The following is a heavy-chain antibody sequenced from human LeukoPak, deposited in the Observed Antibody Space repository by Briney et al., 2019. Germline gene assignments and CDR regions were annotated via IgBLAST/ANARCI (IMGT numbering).Heavy chain of an antibody. J-gene: IGHJ4*02. CDR3: ARMEYYYDRSGYYND. D-gene: IGHD3-22*01. CDR2: MNPNSGGT. CDR1: GYTFIGYY. V-gene: IGHV1-2*02. Sequence: ASVKVSCKASGYTFIGYYIHWVRQAPGQGLEHMGWMNPNSGGTNYAQNFQGRVTMARDTSISTAYMELSRLRSDDTAIYYCARMEYYYDRSGYYNDWGQGTLVTVSS.